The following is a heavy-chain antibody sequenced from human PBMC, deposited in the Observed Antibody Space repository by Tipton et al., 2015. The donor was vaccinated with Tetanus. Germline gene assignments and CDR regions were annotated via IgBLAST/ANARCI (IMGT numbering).Heavy chain of an antibody. D-gene: IGHD6-6*01. J-gene: IGHJ4*02. Sequence: GSLRLSCAVSGFTFSNYKMNWVRQAPGRGLEWVSSISSTTSYIYYSDSVKGRFTISRDNAKNSLYLQMNSLTADDTAVYFCASGSSLDYWGQGTLVTVSS. V-gene: IGHV3-21*01. CDR2: ISSTTSYI. CDR3: ASGSSLDY. CDR1: GFTFSNYK.